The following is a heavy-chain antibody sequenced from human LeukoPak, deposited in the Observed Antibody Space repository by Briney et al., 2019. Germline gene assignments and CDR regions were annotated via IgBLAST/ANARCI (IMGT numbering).Heavy chain of an antibody. CDR3: VRPTTYSYDSRGYYYKYFHH. CDR1: GFTFSSYE. D-gene: IGHD3-22*01. J-gene: IGHJ1*01. CDR2: ISSSGSTI. V-gene: IGHV3-48*03. Sequence: GGSLRLSCAASGFTFSSYEMNWVRQAPGKGLEWVSYISSSGSTIYYADSVKGRFTISRDNAKNSLFLQMNSLREEDTAVYYCVRPTTYSYDSRGYYYKYFHHWGQGTLVTVSS.